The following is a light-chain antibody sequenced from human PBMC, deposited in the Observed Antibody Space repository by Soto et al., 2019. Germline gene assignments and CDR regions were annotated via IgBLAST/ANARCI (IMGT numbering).Light chain of an antibody. CDR3: VQRTTWPWT. V-gene: IGKV3-11*01. CDR1: QSVSSH. J-gene: IGKJ1*01. Sequence: EIVLTQSPRTLSLSPGERATLSCRASQSVSSHLAWYQQKPGQAPRLLIYDASNRATGIPARFSGSGSGTDFTLTIISLEPEDFAVYHCVQRTTWPWTCGQGSKVEIK. CDR2: DAS.